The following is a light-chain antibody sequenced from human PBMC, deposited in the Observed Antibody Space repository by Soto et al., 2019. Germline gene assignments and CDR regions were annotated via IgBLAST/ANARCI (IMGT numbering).Light chain of an antibody. CDR3: QQYYSFPWT. V-gene: IGKV1-39*01. CDR2: AAS. CDR1: QSISSN. Sequence: DIQMTQSPSSLSASVGDRVTITCRASQSISSNLNWYQQKPGKAPKLLIYAASSLQSGVPSRFSGGGSGTDFTLTISCLQSEDFATYYCQQYYSFPWTFGQGTKVDIK. J-gene: IGKJ1*01.